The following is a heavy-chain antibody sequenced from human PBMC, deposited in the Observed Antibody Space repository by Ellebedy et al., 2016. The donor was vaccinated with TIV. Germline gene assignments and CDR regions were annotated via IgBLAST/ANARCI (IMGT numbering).Heavy chain of an antibody. CDR2: ISSSSSYI. Sequence: GGSLRLSCAASGFTFSSYSMNWVRQAPGKGLEWVSSISSSSSYIYYADSVKGRFTISRDNSKNTLYLQMNSLRAEDTAVYYCAKSLGWMATYDPFDYWGQGTLVTVSS. J-gene: IGHJ4*02. CDR3: AKSLGWMATYDPFDY. D-gene: IGHD5-24*01. V-gene: IGHV3-21*01. CDR1: GFTFSSYS.